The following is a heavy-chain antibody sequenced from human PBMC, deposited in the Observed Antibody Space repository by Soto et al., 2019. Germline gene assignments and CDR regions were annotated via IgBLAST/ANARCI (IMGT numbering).Heavy chain of an antibody. V-gene: IGHV4-39*01. CDR3: ASFVATEDYFDY. J-gene: IGHJ4*02. D-gene: IGHD5-12*01. CDR1: GGSISSSSYY. CDR2: IYYSGST. Sequence: SETLSLTCTVSGGSISSSSYYWGWIRQPPGKGLEWIGSIYYSGSTYYNPSLKSRVTISVDTSKNQFSLKLSSVTAADTAVYYCASFVATEDYFDYWGQGTLVTVSS.